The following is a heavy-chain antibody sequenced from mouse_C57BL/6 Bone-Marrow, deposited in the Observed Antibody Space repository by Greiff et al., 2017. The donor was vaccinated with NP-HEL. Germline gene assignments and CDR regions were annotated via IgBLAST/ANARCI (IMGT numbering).Heavy chain of an antibody. CDR3: TSPRTYGSSYSWYFDV. Sequence: QVQLQQSGAELVKPGASVKLSCKASGYTFTSYWMHWVKQRPGQGLEWIGMIHPNSGSTNYNEKFKSKVTLTVDKSSSTAYMQHSSLTSEDSAVYYCTSPRTYGSSYSWYFDVWGTGTTVTVSS. V-gene: IGHV1-64*01. CDR1: GYTFTSYW. J-gene: IGHJ1*03. CDR2: IHPNSGST. D-gene: IGHD1-1*01.